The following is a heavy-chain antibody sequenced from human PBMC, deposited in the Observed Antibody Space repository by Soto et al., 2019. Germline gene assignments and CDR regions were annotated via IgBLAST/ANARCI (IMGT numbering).Heavy chain of an antibody. J-gene: IGHJ3*02. D-gene: IGHD3-16*01. CDR3: VRERGPLDAFDI. Sequence: GGSLRLSCTASGLTFSTCGMHWVRQAPGKGLEWVTVLWSNGRNQYYADSVKGRFTFSRDDSKNTLYLQMNSLRAEDTAVYYCVRERGPLDAFDIWGQGTMITVS. CDR1: GLTFSTCG. CDR2: LWSNGRNQ. V-gene: IGHV3-33*01.